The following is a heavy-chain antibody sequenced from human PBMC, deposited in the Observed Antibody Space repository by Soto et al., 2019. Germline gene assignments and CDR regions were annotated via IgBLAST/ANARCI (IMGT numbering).Heavy chain of an antibody. CDR3: AKDKGGVRANYYYYGMDV. Sequence: GGSLRLSCAASGFTFSSYGMHWFRQAPGKGLEWVAVISYDGSNKYYADSVKGRFTISRDNSKNTLYLQMNSLRAEDTAVYYCAKDKGGVRANYYYYGMDVWGQGTTVTVSS. V-gene: IGHV3-30*18. CDR2: ISYDGSNK. CDR1: GFTFSSYG. D-gene: IGHD3-10*01. J-gene: IGHJ6*02.